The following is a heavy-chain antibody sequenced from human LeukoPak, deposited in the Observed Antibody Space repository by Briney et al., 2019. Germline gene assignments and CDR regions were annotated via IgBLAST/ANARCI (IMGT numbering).Heavy chain of an antibody. V-gene: IGHV3-23*01. CDR3: AKGYDILTGYYTAFDI. J-gene: IGHJ3*02. D-gene: IGHD3-9*01. CDR1: GFTFSSYA. CDR2: VSGSGGST. Sequence: ESLSLSCAASGFTFSSYAMSWVRQAPPHGQESVSAVSGSGGSTYYADSVNGRFTISRDNSKNTLYLQMNSLRAEDTAVYYCAKGYDILTGYYTAFDIWGQGTMVTVSS.